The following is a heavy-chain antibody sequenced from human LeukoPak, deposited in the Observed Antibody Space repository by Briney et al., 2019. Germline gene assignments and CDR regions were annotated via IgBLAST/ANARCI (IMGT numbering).Heavy chain of an antibody. Sequence: SETLSLTCTVSGGSINSSGYYWGWIRQPPGKGLEWIGYIYYSGSTNYNPSLKSRVTISVDTSKNQFSLKLSSVTAADTAIYYCARRFDSTLSHYYYMDVWGKGTTVTVSS. V-gene: IGHV4-61*05. J-gene: IGHJ6*03. D-gene: IGHD3-22*01. CDR2: IYYSGST. CDR1: GGSINSSGYY. CDR3: ARRFDSTLSHYYYMDV.